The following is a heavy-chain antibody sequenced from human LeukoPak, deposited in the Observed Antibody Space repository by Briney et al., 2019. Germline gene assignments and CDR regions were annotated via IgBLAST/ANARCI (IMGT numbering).Heavy chain of an antibody. J-gene: IGHJ4*02. Sequence: SETLSLTCTVSGGSISSYYWSWIRQPPGKGLEWIGYIYYSGSTNYNPSLKSRVTISVDTSKNQFSLKLSSATAADTAVYYCARAGRYCSGGSCSYYFDYWGQGTLVTVSS. CDR2: IYYSGST. CDR3: ARAGRYCSGGSCSYYFDY. V-gene: IGHV4-59*01. CDR1: GGSISSYY. D-gene: IGHD2-15*01.